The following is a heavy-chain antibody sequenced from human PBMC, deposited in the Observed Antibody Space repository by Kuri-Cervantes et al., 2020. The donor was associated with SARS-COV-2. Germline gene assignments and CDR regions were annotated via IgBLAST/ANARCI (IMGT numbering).Heavy chain of an antibody. V-gene: IGHV3-64*01. CDR1: GFTFSSYA. D-gene: IGHD3-22*01. CDR2: ISSNGGST. J-gene: IGHJ5*02. Sequence: GSLRFSCAASGFTFSSYAMHWVRQAPGKGLEYVSAISSNGGSTYYANSVKGRFTISRDNSKNTLYLQMGSLRAEDMAVYYCAIPMIVVVIVGGSGKPNWFDPWGQGTLVTVSS. CDR3: AIPMIVVVIVGGSGKPNWFDP.